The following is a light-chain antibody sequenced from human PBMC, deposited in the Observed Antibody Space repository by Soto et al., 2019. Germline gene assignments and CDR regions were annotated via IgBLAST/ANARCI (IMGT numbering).Light chain of an antibody. Sequence: SSSSVSASIRDRVTITCRASQGISSYLNWYQQKPGKAPKLLIYAASSLQSGVPSRFSGSGSVTDFTLTISSLQPADLATYYSRQSYRTLPPSGHGTRLEIK. V-gene: IGKV1-39*01. CDR2: AAS. J-gene: IGKJ5*01. CDR1: QGISSY. CDR3: RQSYRTLPP.